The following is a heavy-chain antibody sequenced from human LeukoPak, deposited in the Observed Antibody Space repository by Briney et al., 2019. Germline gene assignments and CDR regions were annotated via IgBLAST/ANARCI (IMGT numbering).Heavy chain of an antibody. CDR3: ARDRVTYYDFWSGYAHYYYYYGMDV. D-gene: IGHD3-3*01. V-gene: IGHV3-11*01. J-gene: IGHJ6*02. Sequence: PGGSLRLSCAAPGFTFSDYCMSWIRQAPGKGLEWVSYISSSGSTIYYADSVKGRFTISRDNAKNSLYLQMNSLRAEDTAVYYCARDRVTYYDFWSGYAHYYYYYGMDVWGQGTTVTVSS. CDR1: GFTFSDYC. CDR2: ISSSGSTI.